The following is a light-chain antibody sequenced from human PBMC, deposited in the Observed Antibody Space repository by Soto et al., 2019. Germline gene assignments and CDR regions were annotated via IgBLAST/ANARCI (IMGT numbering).Light chain of an antibody. J-gene: IGKJ2*01. CDR1: QTISTY. Sequence: DIQMTQSPSSLSASVGDRVTITCRASQTISTYLNWYQQEPGKAPKRLIYAASSLQSGVPSRFSVSGSGTDFTLPISSLQPEDFAVCSCQQSHGIPYTFGQGTQLEI. CDR3: QQSHGIPYT. CDR2: AAS. V-gene: IGKV1-39*01.